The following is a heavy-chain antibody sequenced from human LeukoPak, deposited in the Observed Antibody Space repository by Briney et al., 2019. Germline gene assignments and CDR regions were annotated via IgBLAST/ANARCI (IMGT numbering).Heavy chain of an antibody. Sequence: SVKVSCKASGGTFSSYTISWVRQAPGQGLEWMGRTIPILGIANYAQKFQGRVTITADKSTSTAYMELSSLRSEDTAVYYCAPSDPSEGGAFDIWGQGTMVTVSS. J-gene: IGHJ3*02. CDR3: APSDPSEGGAFDI. V-gene: IGHV1-69*02. CDR1: GGTFSSYT. D-gene: IGHD3-16*01. CDR2: TIPILGIA.